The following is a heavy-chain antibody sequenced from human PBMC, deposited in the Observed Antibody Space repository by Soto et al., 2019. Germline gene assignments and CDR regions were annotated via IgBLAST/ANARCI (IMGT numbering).Heavy chain of an antibody. CDR3: ARGKLMPPAPPFDY. CDR1: GASISSYY. V-gene: IGHV4-59*01. D-gene: IGHD2-8*01. CDR2: IYYSGST. Sequence: SETLSLTCTVSGASISSYYWTWIRQPPGKGLEWIGYIYYSGSTNYNPSLKSRVTISVDTSKNQFSLKLSSVTAADTAVYYCARGKLMPPAPPFDYGGQGTLVTVSS. J-gene: IGHJ4*02.